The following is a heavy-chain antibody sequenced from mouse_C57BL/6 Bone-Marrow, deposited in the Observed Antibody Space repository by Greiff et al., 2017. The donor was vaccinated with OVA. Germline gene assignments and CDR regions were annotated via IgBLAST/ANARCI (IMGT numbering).Heavy chain of an antibody. V-gene: IGHV1-82*01. J-gene: IGHJ3*01. Sequence: QVQLQQSGPELVKPGASVKISCKASGYAFSSSWMNWVKQRPGKGLEWIGRIYPGDGDTNYNGKFKGKATLTADKSSSTAYMQLSSLTSEDSAVYFCARPSPWFAYWSQGTLVTVSA. CDR3: ARPSPWFAY. CDR2: IYPGDGDT. CDR1: GYAFSSSW.